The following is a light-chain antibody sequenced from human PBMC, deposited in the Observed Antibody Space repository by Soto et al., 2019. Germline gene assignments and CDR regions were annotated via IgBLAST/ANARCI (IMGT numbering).Light chain of an antibody. CDR3: QSSDTSLSAWV. CDR1: NSNIGAGYD. Sequence: QSVLTQPPSVSGAPGQRVTISCTGSNSNIGAGYDVHWYQQLPVTAPKLLIYGNNNRPSGVPDRFSGSKSGSSASLAITGLHVDDEADYYCQSSDTSLSAWVFGGGTKLTVL. J-gene: IGLJ3*02. V-gene: IGLV1-40*01. CDR2: GNN.